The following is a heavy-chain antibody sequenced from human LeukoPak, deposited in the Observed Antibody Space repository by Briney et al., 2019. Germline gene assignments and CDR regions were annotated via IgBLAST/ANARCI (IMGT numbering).Heavy chain of an antibody. CDR1: GFTFSSYA. CDR3: ARESPPVKYSSGWYVSWFDP. V-gene: IGHV3-30-3*01. J-gene: IGHJ5*02. CDR2: ISYDGSNK. D-gene: IGHD6-19*01. Sequence: GRSLRLSCAASGFTFSSYAMHWVRQASGKGLEWVAVISYDGSNKYYADSVKGRFTISRDNSKNTLYLQMNSLRAEDTAVYYCARESPPVKYSSGWYVSWFDPWGQGTLVTVSS.